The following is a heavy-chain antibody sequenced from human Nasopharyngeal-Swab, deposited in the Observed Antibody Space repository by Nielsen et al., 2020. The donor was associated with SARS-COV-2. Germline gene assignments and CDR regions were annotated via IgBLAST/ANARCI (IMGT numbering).Heavy chain of an antibody. V-gene: IGHV1-69*06. J-gene: IGHJ3*02. CDR3: AKDENYYDSRGCYLVRAAFDI. CDR2: IIPIFGTA. Sequence: CVRQAPGQGLEWMGGIIPIFGTANYAQKFQGRVTITADKSTSTAYMELSSLRSEDTAVYYCAKDENYYDSRGCYLVRAAFDIWGQGTMVTVSS. D-gene: IGHD3-22*01.